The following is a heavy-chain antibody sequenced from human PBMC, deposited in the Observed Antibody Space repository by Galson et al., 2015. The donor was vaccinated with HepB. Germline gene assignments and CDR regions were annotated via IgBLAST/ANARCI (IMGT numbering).Heavy chain of an antibody. CDR2: INPNNGDT. CDR3: ARDGPPSLDS. Sequence: SVKVSCKASGDTFTVYYINWVRQAPGHGLEWMGRINPNNGDTDYAPNFRSRVTLTRDTSLNTANMELTRVISNDTAVYFCARDGPPSLDSWGQGTLVTVSS. CDR1: GDTFTVYY. V-gene: IGHV1-2*06. J-gene: IGHJ4*02. D-gene: IGHD2-21*01.